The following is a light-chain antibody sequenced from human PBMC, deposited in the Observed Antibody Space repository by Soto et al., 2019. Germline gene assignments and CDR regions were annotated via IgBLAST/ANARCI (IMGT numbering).Light chain of an antibody. CDR2: DAS. V-gene: IGKV3-11*01. CDR1: QSVSNY. J-gene: IGKJ1*01. CDR3: QQRYNWPRT. Sequence: EIVLTQSPATLSLSPGEGATLSCRASQSVSNYLAWYQQNPGQAPRLLIYDASNRATGIPARFSGSGSGTEFTLTISSLEPEDFAVYYCQQRYNWPRTFGQGTKVEIK.